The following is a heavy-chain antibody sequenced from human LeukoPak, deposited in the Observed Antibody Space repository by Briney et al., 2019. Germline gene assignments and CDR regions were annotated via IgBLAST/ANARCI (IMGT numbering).Heavy chain of an antibody. D-gene: IGHD1-26*01. Sequence: GGSLRLSCAASGFTFSSYEMNWVRQAPGKGLEWLSCIISTGRTIYYADSVKGRFTISRDNAKNSLSLQMNSLRAEDTAVYYCARDKVVGATHFDYWGQGTLVTVSP. CDR3: ARDKVVGATHFDY. CDR2: IISTGRTI. V-gene: IGHV3-48*03. CDR1: GFTFSSYE. J-gene: IGHJ4*02.